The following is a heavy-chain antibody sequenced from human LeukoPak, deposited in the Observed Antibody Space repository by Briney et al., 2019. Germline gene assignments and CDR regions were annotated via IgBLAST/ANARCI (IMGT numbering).Heavy chain of an antibody. J-gene: IGHJ4*02. CDR2: IYSSGST. CDR1: GGSISSSY. D-gene: IGHD4-17*01. V-gene: IGHV4-4*07. Sequence: SETLSLTCTVSGGSISSSYWSWIRQPAGKGLEWIGRIYSSGSTNYNPSLKSRVTISADKSKNQLSLKLTSVTAADTAVYYCVKEYGDYAWRVGDFDYWGQGTLVTVSS. CDR3: VKEYGDYAWRVGDFDY.